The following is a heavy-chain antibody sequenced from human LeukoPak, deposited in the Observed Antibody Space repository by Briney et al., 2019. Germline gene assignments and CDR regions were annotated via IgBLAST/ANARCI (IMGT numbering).Heavy chain of an antibody. D-gene: IGHD6-13*01. CDR1: GGSISSYY. CDR3: ARDRSSWHNDAFDI. CDR2: IYYSGST. J-gene: IGHJ3*02. Sequence: SETLSLTCAVSGGSISSYYWSWIRQPPGKGLEWIGYIYYSGSTNYNPSLKSRVTISVDTSKNQFSLKLSSVTAADTAVYYCARDRSSWHNDAFDIWGQGTMVTVSS. V-gene: IGHV4-59*01.